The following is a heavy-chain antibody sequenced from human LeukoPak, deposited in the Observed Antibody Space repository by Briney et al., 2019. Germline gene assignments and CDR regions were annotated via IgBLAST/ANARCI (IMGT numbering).Heavy chain of an antibody. Sequence: GGSLRLSCAASGFSFGSYGMHWVRQAPGKGLEWLAVISHEGSNKYHADSVKGRFTISRDNSKNMVYLQMNSLRAEDTAVYYCAAQRGYSYQDYWGQGTLVTVSS. CDR2: ISHEGSNK. D-gene: IGHD5-18*01. J-gene: IGHJ4*02. CDR1: GFSFGSYG. CDR3: AAQRGYSYQDY. V-gene: IGHV3-30*03.